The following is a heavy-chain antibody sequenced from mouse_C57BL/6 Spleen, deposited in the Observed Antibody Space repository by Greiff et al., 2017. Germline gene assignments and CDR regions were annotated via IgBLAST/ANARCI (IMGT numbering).Heavy chain of an antibody. D-gene: IGHD1-1*01. Sequence: QVQLKQSGPELVKPGASVKISCKASGYAFSSSWMNWVKQRPGKGLEWIGRIYPGDGDTNYNGKFKGKAKLTADKSSSTAYMQLSSLTSEDSAVYFCARHDYGSSYGAMDYWGQGTSVTVSS. J-gene: IGHJ4*01. CDR2: IYPGDGDT. CDR3: ARHDYGSSYGAMDY. V-gene: IGHV1-82*01. CDR1: GYAFSSSW.